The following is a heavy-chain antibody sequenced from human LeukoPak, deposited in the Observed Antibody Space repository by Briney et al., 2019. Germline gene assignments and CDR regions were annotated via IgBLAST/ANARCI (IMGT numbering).Heavy chain of an antibody. CDR3: ARGDQRSAFDI. J-gene: IGHJ3*02. Sequence: GGSLRLSCAASEFTFSSYWMSWVRQAPGKGLEWVADIKQDGSEKYYVDSVKGRFTISRDNSKNTLYLQMGSLRAEDMAVYYCARGDQRSAFDIWGQGTMVTVSS. V-gene: IGHV3-7*01. CDR1: EFTFSSYW. D-gene: IGHD4-17*01. CDR2: IKQDGSEK.